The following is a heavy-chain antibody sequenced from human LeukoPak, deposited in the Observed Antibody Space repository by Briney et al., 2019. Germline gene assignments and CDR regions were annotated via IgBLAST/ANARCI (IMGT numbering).Heavy chain of an antibody. V-gene: IGHV3-49*04. CDR3: TRDPRSGGNFDWFDP. Sequence: PGGSLRLSCTASGFTFGDYAMSWVRQAPGKGLEWVGFIRSKAYGGTTEYAASVKGRFTISRDDSKSIAYLQMNSLKTEDTAVYYCTRDPRSGGNFDWFDPWGQGTLVTASS. CDR1: GFTFGDYA. D-gene: IGHD4-23*01. J-gene: IGHJ5*02. CDR2: IRSKAYGGTT.